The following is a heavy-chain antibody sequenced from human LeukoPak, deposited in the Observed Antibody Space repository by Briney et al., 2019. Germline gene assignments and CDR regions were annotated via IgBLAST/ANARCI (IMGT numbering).Heavy chain of an antibody. J-gene: IGHJ3*02. CDR3: ASTGGVGATHDAFDI. CDR1: GGTFSSYA. Sequence: SVKVSCKASGGTFSSYAISWVRQAPGQGLEWMGGIIPIFGTANYAQKFQGRVTITANESTSTAYMELSSLRSEDTAVCYCASTGGVGATHDAFDIWGQGTMVTVSS. V-gene: IGHV1-69*13. D-gene: IGHD1-26*01. CDR2: IIPIFGTA.